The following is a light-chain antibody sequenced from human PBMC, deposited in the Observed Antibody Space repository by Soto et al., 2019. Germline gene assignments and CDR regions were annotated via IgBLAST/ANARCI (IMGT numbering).Light chain of an antibody. CDR1: QSLVHSNGDNY. CDR3: LQTLQSRT. J-gene: IGKJ1*01. CDR2: MGS. Sequence: DIVVTQSPLFLPVTPGEPASISCRSSQSLVHSNGDNYLDWYLQKPGQSPQVLIYMGSNRASGVPDRFSGSGSDTDFTLKISRVEVEDVGVYYCLQTLQSRTCGQGTEVEI. V-gene: IGKV2-28*01.